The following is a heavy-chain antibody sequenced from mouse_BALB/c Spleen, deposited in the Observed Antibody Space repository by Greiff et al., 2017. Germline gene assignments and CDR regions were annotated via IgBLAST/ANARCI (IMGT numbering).Heavy chain of an antibody. Sequence: LQQPGSELVRPGASVKLSCKASGYTFTSYWMHWVKQRPGQGLEWIGNIYPGSGSTNYDEKFKSKATLTVDTSSSTAYMQLSSLTSEDSAVYYCTRSYVAMDYWGQGTSGTVSS. CDR2: IYPGSGST. V-gene: IGHV1S22*01. D-gene: IGHD2-10*02. J-gene: IGHJ4*01. CDR1: GYTFTSYW. CDR3: TRSYVAMDY.